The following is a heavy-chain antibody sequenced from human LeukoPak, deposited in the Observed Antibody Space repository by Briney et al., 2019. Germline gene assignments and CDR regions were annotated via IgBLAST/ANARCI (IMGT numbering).Heavy chain of an antibody. V-gene: IGHV3-7*01. Sequence: GGSLRLSCAASGFTFSSCWMSWVRQAPGKGLEWVTNIKQDGSEKYYVDSVKGRFTISRDNAKNSLYLQMNSLRAEDTAVYYCARDGGGDIVVVPDYWGQGTLVTVSS. CDR3: ARDGGGDIVVVPDY. CDR1: GFTFSSCW. D-gene: IGHD2-2*01. CDR2: IKQDGSEK. J-gene: IGHJ4*02.